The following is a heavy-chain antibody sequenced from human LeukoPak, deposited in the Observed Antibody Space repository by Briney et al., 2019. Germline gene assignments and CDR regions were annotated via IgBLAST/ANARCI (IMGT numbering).Heavy chain of an antibody. CDR2: INHSGST. V-gene: IGHV4-34*01. D-gene: IGHD4-17*01. J-gene: IGHJ4*02. Sequence: PSETLSLTCAVYGGSFSGYYWSWIRQPPGKGLEWIGEINHSGSTNYNPSLKSRVTISVDTSKNQFSLKLSSVTAADTAVYYCARGRPRYGSDYWGQGTLVTVSS. CDR1: GGSFSGYY. CDR3: ARGRPRYGSDY.